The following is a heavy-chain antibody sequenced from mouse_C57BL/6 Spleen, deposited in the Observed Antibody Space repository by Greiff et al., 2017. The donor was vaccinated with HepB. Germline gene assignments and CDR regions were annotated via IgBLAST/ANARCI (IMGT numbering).Heavy chain of an antibody. J-gene: IGHJ3*01. CDR3: ARGGVHLGWFAY. CDR2: IYPGSGNT. Sequence: QVQLQQSGAELVRPGASVKLSCKASGYTFTDYYINWVKQRPGQGLEWIARIYPGSGNTYYNEKFKGKATLTAEKSSSTAYMQLSSLTSEDSAVYFCARGGVHLGWFAYWGQGTLVTVSA. CDR1: GYTFTDYY. V-gene: IGHV1-76*01.